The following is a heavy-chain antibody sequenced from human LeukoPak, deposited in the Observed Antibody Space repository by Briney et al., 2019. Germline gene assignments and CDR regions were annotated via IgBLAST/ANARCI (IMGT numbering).Heavy chain of an antibody. V-gene: IGHV4-39*07. Sequence: SETLSLTCTVSGGSISSSSYYWGWIRQPPGKGLEWIGSIYYSGSTYYNPSLKSRVTISVDTSKNQFSLKLSSVTAADTAVYYCARGVPAAKELFDPWGQGTLVTVSS. CDR2: IYYSGST. CDR3: ARGVPAAKELFDP. D-gene: IGHD2-2*01. CDR1: GGSISSSSYY. J-gene: IGHJ5*02.